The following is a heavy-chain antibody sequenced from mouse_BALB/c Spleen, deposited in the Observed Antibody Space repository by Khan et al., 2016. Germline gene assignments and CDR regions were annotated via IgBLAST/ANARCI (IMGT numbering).Heavy chain of an antibody. CDR1: GYMLSSHW. D-gene: IGHD1-1*02. Sequence: QVQLQQSGAELAKPGASVKMSCKASGYMLSSHWMHWVKQRPGQGLEWIGYINPSSGYTEYNQKFKDKATLTADKSSSTAYMQLSSLTSEDSAVYYCSRDYAYSMDYWGQGTSVTVSS. V-gene: IGHV1-7*01. CDR2: INPSSGYT. J-gene: IGHJ4*01. CDR3: SRDYAYSMDY.